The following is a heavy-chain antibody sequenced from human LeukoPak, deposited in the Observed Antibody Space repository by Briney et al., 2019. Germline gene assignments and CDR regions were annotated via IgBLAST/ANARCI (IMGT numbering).Heavy chain of an antibody. CDR2: IKSRSDGGTA. CDR1: GFTYTNAW. Sequence: GGSLRLSCAASGFTYTNAWMGWVRQAPGKGLEWVGRIKSRSDGGTADYAAPVKGRFTISRDDSKNTLYLQMNSLKTEDTAVYYCTTGAMVRGVRDYWGQGTLVTVSS. J-gene: IGHJ4*02. CDR3: TTGAMVRGVRDY. D-gene: IGHD3-10*01. V-gene: IGHV3-15*01.